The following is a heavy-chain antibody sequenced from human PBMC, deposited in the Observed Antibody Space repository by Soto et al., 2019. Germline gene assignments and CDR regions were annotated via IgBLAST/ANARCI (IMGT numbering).Heavy chain of an antibody. Sequence: QVQLVESGGGVVQPGRSLRLSCAASGFTFSSYAMHWVRQAPGKGLEWVAVIYFDGSNKYYADSVTGRFTISRDNSKNTLYLQMNSLRADDTAVYHCARDRCSGGSCYSTLVYWGKGTLVTVSS. CDR2: IYFDGSNK. CDR3: ARDRCSGGSCYSTLVY. CDR1: GFTFSSYA. J-gene: IGHJ4*02. D-gene: IGHD2-15*01. V-gene: IGHV3-33*01.